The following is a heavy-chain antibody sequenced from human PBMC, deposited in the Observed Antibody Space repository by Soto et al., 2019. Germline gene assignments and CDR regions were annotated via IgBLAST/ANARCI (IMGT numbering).Heavy chain of an antibody. CDR3: ARDYITIFGAGNETDYYYYGMDV. D-gene: IGHD3-3*01. J-gene: IGHJ6*02. V-gene: IGHV1-46*01. CDR1: GYTFTSYY. Sequence: ASVKVSCKAPGYTFTSYYMHWVRQAPGQGLEWMGIINPSGGSTSYAQKFQGRVTMTRDTSTSTVYMELSSLRSEDTAVYYCARDYITIFGAGNETDYYYYGMDVWGQGTTVTVSS. CDR2: INPSGGST.